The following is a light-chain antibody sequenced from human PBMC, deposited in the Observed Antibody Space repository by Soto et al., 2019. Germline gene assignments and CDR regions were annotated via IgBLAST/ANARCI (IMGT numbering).Light chain of an antibody. CDR1: SSDVGGYNY. V-gene: IGLV2-14*01. CDR3: SSYTSSSTLV. J-gene: IGLJ1*01. Sequence: QSVLTKPASLYGFPGQSITISCTGTSSDVGGYNYVSWYQQHPGKAPKLMIYDVSNRPSGVSNRFSGSKSGNTASLTISGLQAEDEADYYCSSYTSSSTLVFGTGTKVTV. CDR2: DVS.